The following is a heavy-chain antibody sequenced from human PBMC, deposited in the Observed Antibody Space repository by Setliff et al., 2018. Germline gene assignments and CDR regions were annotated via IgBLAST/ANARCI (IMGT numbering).Heavy chain of an antibody. Sequence: SETLSLTCTDAGDSISSTSYQWGWVRQPPGKGLEWIGSIYYTGTAYYNPSLKSRVTISVDTSKNQFSLQVTSLAATDTALYFCARHEFVGGYYGSVTYRHFDYWGQGILVTVSS. V-gene: IGHV4-39*01. CDR3: ARHEFVGGYYGSVTYRHFDY. CDR1: GDSISSTSYQ. J-gene: IGHJ4*02. CDR2: IYYTGTA. D-gene: IGHD3-10*01.